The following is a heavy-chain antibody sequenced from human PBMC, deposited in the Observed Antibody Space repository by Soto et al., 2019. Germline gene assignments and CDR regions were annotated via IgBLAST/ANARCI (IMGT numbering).Heavy chain of an antibody. V-gene: IGHV3-23*01. D-gene: IGHD2-15*01. CDR1: GFTFSSYA. Sequence: PGGSLRLSCAASGFTFSSYAMSWVCQAPGKGLEWVSAISGSGGSTYYADSVKGRFTISRDNSKNTLYLQMNSLRAEDTAVYYCAKDLGYCSGGSCYGLNFDYWGQGTLVTVS. CDR3: AKDLGYCSGGSCYGLNFDY. CDR2: ISGSGGST. J-gene: IGHJ4*02.